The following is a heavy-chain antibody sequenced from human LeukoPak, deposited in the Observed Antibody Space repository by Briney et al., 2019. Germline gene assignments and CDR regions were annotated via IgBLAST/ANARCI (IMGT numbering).Heavy chain of an antibody. V-gene: IGHV3-7*01. Sequence: GGSLRLSCAASGFTFSTYWMNWFRQTPGKGLEWVTKIRGDGGEKDHVASVKGRFTISRDNAKNSLYLQMNSLRVEDTAIYYCARGGAARPDFWGQGTLVTVSS. CDR2: IRGDGGEK. CDR3: ARGGAARPDF. J-gene: IGHJ4*02. D-gene: IGHD6-6*01. CDR1: GFTFSTYW.